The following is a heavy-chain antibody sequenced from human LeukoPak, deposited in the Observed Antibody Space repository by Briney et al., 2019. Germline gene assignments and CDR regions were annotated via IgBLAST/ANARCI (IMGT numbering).Heavy chain of an antibody. CDR2: IYHSGST. CDR1: GYSISSGYY. D-gene: IGHD4-23*01. J-gene: IGHJ4*02. CDR3: ARGNTVVTRNFDY. V-gene: IGHV4-38-2*02. Sequence: PSETLSLTCTVSGYSISSGYYWGWIRQPPGKGLEWIGSIYHSGSTYYNPSLKSRVTISVDTSKNQFPLKLSSVTAADTAVYYCARGNTVVTRNFDYWGQGTLVTVSS.